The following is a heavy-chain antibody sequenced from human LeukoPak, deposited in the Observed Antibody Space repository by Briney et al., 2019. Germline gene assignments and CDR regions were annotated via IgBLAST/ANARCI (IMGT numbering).Heavy chain of an antibody. CDR1: GFTFSNAW. CDR3: TTDLKVDYDILTGYYLNDY. Sequence: GGSLRLSCAASGFTFSNAWMSWVRQAPGKGLEWIGRIKSKTDGGATDYAAPVKGRFTISRDDSQDTLYLQMNSLKTEDTAVYYCTTDLKVDYDILTGYYLNDYWGQGTLVTVSS. V-gene: IGHV3-15*01. CDR2: IKSKTDGGAT. D-gene: IGHD3-9*01. J-gene: IGHJ4*02.